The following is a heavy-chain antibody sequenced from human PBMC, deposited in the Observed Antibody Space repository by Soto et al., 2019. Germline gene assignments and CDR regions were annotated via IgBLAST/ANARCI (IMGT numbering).Heavy chain of an antibody. D-gene: IGHD3-3*01. V-gene: IGHV4-59*08. Sequence: SETLSLTCTVSGGSISSYYWSWIRQPPGKGLEWIGYIYYSGSTNYNPSLKSRVTISVDTSKNQFSLKLSSVTAADTAVYYCAKTVADSIFGVNYYYMDVWGKGTTVTVSS. CDR3: AKTVADSIFGVNYYYMDV. CDR1: GGSISSYY. CDR2: IYYSGST. J-gene: IGHJ6*03.